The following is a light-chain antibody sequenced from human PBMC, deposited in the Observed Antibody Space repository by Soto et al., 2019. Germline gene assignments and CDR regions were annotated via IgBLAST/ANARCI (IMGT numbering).Light chain of an antibody. J-gene: IGLJ1*01. CDR2: EVT. V-gene: IGLV2-14*01. CDR3: SSYTTSSTRV. Sequence: SLLTQPASVSGSPGQSIAISCTGSSSDVGIYNYVSWYQQHPGKVPKLIIYEVTNRPSGVSNRFSGSKSGNTASLTISGLQAEDEADYYCSSYTTSSTRVFGTGTKVTVL. CDR1: SSDVGIYNY.